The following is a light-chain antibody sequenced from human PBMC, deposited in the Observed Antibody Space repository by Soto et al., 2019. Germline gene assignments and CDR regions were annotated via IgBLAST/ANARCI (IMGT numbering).Light chain of an antibody. Sequence: TQSPSTVSVSPGEIATLSCSASQSVGSNLAWYQQKPGQAPRLLIYDASNRATGIPARFSGSGSATDFTLTISSLEPEDFAVYYCQQRSNGPITFGQGTRLEIK. CDR1: QSVGSN. J-gene: IGKJ5*01. CDR2: DAS. V-gene: IGKV3-11*01. CDR3: QQRSNGPIT.